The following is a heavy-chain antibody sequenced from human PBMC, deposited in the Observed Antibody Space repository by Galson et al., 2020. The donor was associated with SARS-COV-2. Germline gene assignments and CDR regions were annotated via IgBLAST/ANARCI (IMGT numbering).Heavy chain of an antibody. D-gene: IGHD6-19*01. CDR3: SSSSWDEPFDI. CDR1: GDSISSGDFH. CDR2: IYKTGRT. J-gene: IGHJ3*02. V-gene: IGHV4-30-4*08. Sequence: SETLSLSCTVSGDSISSGDFHWSWIRQSPGKGLEWIGYIYKTGRTYYNTSLESRISMSIDTSENHFSLKLSSVTAADTAVYYCSSSSWDEPFDIWGQGTMVTVAS.